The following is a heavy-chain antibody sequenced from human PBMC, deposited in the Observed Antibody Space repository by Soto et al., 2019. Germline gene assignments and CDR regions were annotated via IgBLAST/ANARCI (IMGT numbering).Heavy chain of an antibody. Sequence: GGSLRLSCAASGFTFDDYAMHWVRQAPGKGLEWVSGISWNSGSIGYADSVKGRFTISRDNAKNSLYLQMNSLRAEDTALYYCAKALRGGPFDYWGQGTLVTV. CDR3: AKALRGGPFDY. CDR2: ISWNSGSI. D-gene: IGHD2-15*01. V-gene: IGHV3-9*01. CDR1: GFTFDDYA. J-gene: IGHJ4*02.